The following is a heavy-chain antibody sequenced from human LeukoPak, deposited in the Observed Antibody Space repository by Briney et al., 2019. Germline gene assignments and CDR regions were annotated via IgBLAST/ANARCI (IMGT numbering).Heavy chain of an antibody. V-gene: IGHV4-59*01. D-gene: IGHD3-22*01. CDR2: IYYSGST. Sequence: SETLSLTCTVSGGSISSYYWSWIQQPPGKGLEWIGYIYYSGSTNYNPSLKSRVTISVDTSKNQFSLKLSSVTAADTAVYYCARAKSYYDSSGYFYDYWGQGTLVTVSS. CDR1: GGSISSYY. CDR3: ARAKSYYDSSGYFYDY. J-gene: IGHJ4*02.